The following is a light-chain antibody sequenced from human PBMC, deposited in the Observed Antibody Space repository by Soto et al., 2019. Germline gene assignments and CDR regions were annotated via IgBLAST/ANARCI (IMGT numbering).Light chain of an antibody. CDR2: EVS. CDR3: SSYTGSSTPV. J-gene: IGLJ3*02. V-gene: IGLV2-14*01. Sequence: QSALTQPASVSGSPGQSITISCTGTSSDVGGYNYVSWYQHHPGKAPKLMIYEVSNRPSGVSNRFSGSKSANTASLTISGLQAEDEADYYGSSYTGSSTPVFGGGTQLTVL. CDR1: SSDVGGYNY.